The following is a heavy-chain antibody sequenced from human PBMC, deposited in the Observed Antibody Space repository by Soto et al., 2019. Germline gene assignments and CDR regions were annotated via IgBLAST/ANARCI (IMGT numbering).Heavy chain of an antibody. CDR2: IYYSGST. CDR1: GGSISSSSYY. CDR3: ARSRGLYSSPGEFDY. J-gene: IGHJ4*02. V-gene: IGHV4-39*01. D-gene: IGHD6-13*01. Sequence: QLQLQESGPGLVKPSETLSLTCTVSGGSISSSSYYWGWIRQPPGKGLEWIGSIYYSGSTYYNPSLKSRVTISVDTSKNQFSLKLSSVTAADTAVYYCARSRGLYSSPGEFDYWGQGTLVTVSS.